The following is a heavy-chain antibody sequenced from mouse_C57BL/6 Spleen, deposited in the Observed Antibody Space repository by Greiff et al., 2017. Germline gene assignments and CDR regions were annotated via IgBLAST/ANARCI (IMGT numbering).Heavy chain of an antibody. Sequence: EVKLVESGGGLVKPGGSLKLSCAASGFTFSDYGMHWVRQAPEKGLEWVAYISSGSSTIYYADTVKGRFTISRDNAKNTLFLQMTSLRSEDTAMYYCARQDYGPLDYWGQGTTLTVSS. V-gene: IGHV5-17*01. CDR1: GFTFSDYG. J-gene: IGHJ2*01. D-gene: IGHD2-4*01. CDR3: ARQDYGPLDY. CDR2: ISSGSSTI.